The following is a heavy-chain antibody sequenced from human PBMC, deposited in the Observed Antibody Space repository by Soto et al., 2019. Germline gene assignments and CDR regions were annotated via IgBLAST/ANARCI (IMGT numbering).Heavy chain of an antibody. CDR3: VKNMVRGVILLYYGMDV. D-gene: IGHD3-10*01. CDR1: GFTFSSYA. CDR2: ISSNGGST. J-gene: IGHJ6*02. V-gene: IGHV3-64D*08. Sequence: GGSLRLSCSASGFTFSSYAMHWVRQAPGKGLEYVSAISSNGGSTYYADSVKGRFTISSDNSKNTLYLQMSSLRAEDTAVYYCVKNMVRGVILLYYGMDVWGQGTTVTVSS.